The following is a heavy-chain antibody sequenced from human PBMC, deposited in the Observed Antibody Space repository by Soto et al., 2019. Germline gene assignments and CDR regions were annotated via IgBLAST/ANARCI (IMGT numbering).Heavy chain of an antibody. CDR2: IIPEFGKG. CDR1: GGTFRSYA. D-gene: IGHD5-12*01. J-gene: IGHJ4*02. V-gene: IGHV1-69*01. Sequence: QVQLVQSGAEVKKPGSSVKVSCKSSGGTFRSYAISWVRQAPGQGLEWVGGIIPEFGKGNSAQKFQGRVTITADEPTTTVYMEVSGLRSADTAVYYCARERGGYNRGDFEFWGQGTLISVSS. CDR3: ARERGGYNRGDFEF.